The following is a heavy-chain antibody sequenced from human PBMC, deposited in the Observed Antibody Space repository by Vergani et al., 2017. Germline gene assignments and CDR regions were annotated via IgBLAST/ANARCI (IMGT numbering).Heavy chain of an antibody. V-gene: IGHV1-2*02. CDR2: INPNSGGT. CDR1: GYIFSGYY. J-gene: IGHJ6*03. Sequence: QVQLVQSGAEVKKPGASVKVSCKASGYIFSGYYIHWVRQAPGQGLEWMAWINPNSGGTNYAQKFQGRVTMTRDTSISTAYMELSRLISDDTAVYYCARGICSSTSCSEAYYYYMDVWGKGTTVTVSS. CDR3: ARGICSSTSCSEAYYYYMDV. D-gene: IGHD2-2*01.